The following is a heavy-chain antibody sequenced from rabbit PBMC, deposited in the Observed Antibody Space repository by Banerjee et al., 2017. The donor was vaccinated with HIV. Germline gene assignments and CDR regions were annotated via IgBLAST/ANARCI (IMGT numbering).Heavy chain of an antibody. CDR2: IYTGDSDT. V-gene: IGHV1S45*01. CDR1: GFSFSTSYW. CDR3: PRGGAYFNL. D-gene: IGHD6-1*01. J-gene: IGHJ4*01. Sequence: QEQLVEYGGDLVQPEGSLTLTCKASGFSFSTSYWICWVRQAPGKGLEWIGCIYTGDSDTYYASWAKGRFTISKTSSTTVTLQMTSLTAADTATYFCPRGGAYFNLWGPGTLVTVS.